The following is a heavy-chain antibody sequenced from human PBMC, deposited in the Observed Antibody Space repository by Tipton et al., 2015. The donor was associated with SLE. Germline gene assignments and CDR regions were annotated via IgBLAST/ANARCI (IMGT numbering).Heavy chain of an antibody. J-gene: IGHJ3*02. CDR1: GGSIGSYY. D-gene: IGHD1-26*01. Sequence: LRLSCTVSGGSIGSYYWSWIRQPPGKGLEWIGYIYYSGSTNYNPSLKSRVTISVDTSKNQFSLKLSSVTAADTAVYYCAREVGGADDASDIWGQGTMVTVSS. V-gene: IGHV4-59*01. CDR2: IYYSGST. CDR3: AREVGGADDASDI.